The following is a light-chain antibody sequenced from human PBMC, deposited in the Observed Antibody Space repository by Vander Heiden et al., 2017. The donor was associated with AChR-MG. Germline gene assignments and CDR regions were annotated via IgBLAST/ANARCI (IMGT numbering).Light chain of an antibody. Sequence: QSVLTQPPSVSGAPGQRVTISCTGSSSNIGAGYDVHWYQQLPGTAPKLLIYGNSNRPSGVPDRFSGSKSGTSASLAITGLQAEDEADYHCQSYDSSLSGNWVFGGGTKLTVL. J-gene: IGLJ3*02. CDR2: GNS. CDR1: SSNIGAGYD. CDR3: QSYDSSLSGNWV. V-gene: IGLV1-40*01.